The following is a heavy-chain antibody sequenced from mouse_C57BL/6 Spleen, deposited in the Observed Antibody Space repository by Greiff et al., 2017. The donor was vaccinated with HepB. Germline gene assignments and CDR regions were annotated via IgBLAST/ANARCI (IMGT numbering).Heavy chain of an antibody. CDR2: IDPSDSYT. V-gene: IGHV1-69*01. J-gene: IGHJ1*03. CDR3: ANSNSWYFDV. Sequence: QVQLQQPGADLVMPGASVKLSCKASGYTFTSYWMHWVKQRPGQGLEWIGEIDPSDSYTNYNQKFKGKSTLTVDKSSSTAYMQLSSLTSEDSAVYYCANSNSWYFDVWGTGTTVTVSS. CDR1: GYTFTSYW. D-gene: IGHD2-5*01.